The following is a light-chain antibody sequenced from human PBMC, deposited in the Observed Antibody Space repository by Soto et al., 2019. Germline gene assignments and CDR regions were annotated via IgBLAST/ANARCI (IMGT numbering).Light chain of an antibody. CDR1: SSDVGGYNY. Sequence: QSALTKPASVSGSPGQSITISCTGTSSDVGGYNYVSWYQQHPGKAPKLMIYDVSTRPSGVSNRFSGSKSGNTASLTISGLQAEDEADYYCSSYTSSSTPPVVFGGGTKLTVL. CDR2: DVS. CDR3: SSYTSSSTPPVV. V-gene: IGLV2-14*01. J-gene: IGLJ2*01.